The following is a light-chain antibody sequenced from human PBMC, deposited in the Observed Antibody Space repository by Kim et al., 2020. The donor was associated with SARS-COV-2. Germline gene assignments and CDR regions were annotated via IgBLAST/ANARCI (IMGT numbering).Light chain of an antibody. CDR3: QQYYNWPRT. CDR1: RFIRRN. CDR2: GDS. J-gene: IGKJ1*01. Sequence: GSPEAGIPRSRRSTRFIRRNSAADQQIPVQSTRVPIHGDSTGAAGIPARCSGSGSGTDFTLTISSLQSEYFAVYYCQQYYNWPRTFGQGTKVDI. V-gene: IGKV3D-15*01.